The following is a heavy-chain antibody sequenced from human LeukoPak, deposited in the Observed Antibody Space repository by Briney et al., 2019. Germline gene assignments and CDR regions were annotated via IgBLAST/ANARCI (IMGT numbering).Heavy chain of an antibody. CDR2: ISWSSNSV. CDR3: AKGWMDD. V-gene: IGHV3-9*01. CDR1: GFSFDDYV. J-gene: IGHJ6*04. D-gene: IGHD2-15*01. Sequence: GRSLRLSCVASGFSFDDYVMHWVRQAPGKGLEWVSFISWSSNSVAYADSVRGRFTISRDNSKNTLYLQMNSLRAEDTAVYYCAKGWMDDWGKGTTVTVSS.